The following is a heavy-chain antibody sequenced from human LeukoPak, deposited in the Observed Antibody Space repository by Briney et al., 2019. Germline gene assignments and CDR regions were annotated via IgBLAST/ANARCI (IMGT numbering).Heavy chain of an antibody. CDR1: GFTGFTFSSYG. D-gene: IGHD1-14*01. Sequence: PGGTLRLSCAASGFTGFTFSSYGMSWVRQAPGKGLEWVSAISGSGGSTYYADSVKGRFTISRDSSKNTLYLQMISLRAEDTAVYYCAKIIRYFPGDYWGQGTLVTVSP. CDR3: AKIIRYFPGDY. CDR2: ISGSGGST. J-gene: IGHJ4*02. V-gene: IGHV3-23*01.